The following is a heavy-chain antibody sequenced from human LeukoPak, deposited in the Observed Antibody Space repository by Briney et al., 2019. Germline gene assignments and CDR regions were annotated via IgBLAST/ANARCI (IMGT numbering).Heavy chain of an antibody. V-gene: IGHV1-18*01. CDR2: ISAYNGNT. Sequence: ASVKLSCKASVSTFASYGISWVRQAPGQRLEWMGWISAYNGNTNYAQKLHGRVAMTTDTSITTAYMELTSLISDDTAVYYSARGRRVFHGYSGYDNYYYYMDVWGKGTTVTISS. D-gene: IGHD5-12*01. J-gene: IGHJ6*03. CDR3: ARGRRVFHGYSGYDNYYYYMDV. CDR1: VSTFASYG.